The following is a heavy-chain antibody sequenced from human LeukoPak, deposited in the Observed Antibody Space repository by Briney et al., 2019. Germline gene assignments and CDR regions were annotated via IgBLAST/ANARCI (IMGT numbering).Heavy chain of an antibody. CDR2: INHSGST. CDR1: GGSFSGYY. CDR3: ARFKGRNYSYGPRASDY. J-gene: IGHJ4*02. D-gene: IGHD5-18*01. V-gene: IGHV4-34*01. Sequence: PSETLSLTCAVYGGSFSGYYWSWIRQPPGKGLEWIGEINHSGSTNYNPSLKSRVTISVDTSKNQFSLKLSSVTAADTAVYYCARFKGRNYSYGPRASDYWGQGTLVTVSS.